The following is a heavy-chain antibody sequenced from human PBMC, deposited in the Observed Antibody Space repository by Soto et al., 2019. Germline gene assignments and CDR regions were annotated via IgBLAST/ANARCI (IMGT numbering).Heavy chain of an antibody. D-gene: IGHD6-13*01. Sequence: SETLSLTCAVYGGSFSGYYWSWIRQPPGKGLEWIGEINHSGSTNYNPSLKSRVTISVDTSKNQFSLKLSSVTAADTAVYYCATATPGPIAAAGITWHYYYGMDVWGQGTTVTSP. CDR2: INHSGST. J-gene: IGHJ6*02. V-gene: IGHV4-34*01. CDR1: GGSFSGYY. CDR3: ATATPGPIAAAGITWHYYYGMDV.